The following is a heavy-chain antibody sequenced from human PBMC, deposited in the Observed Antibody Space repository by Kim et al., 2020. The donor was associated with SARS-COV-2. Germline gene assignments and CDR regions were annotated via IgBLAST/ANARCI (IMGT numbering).Heavy chain of an antibody. J-gene: IGHJ4*02. Sequence: SETLSLTCAVSGGTISSSNWCRWLRQPPGKLVWLTGVIYHSGTTNYNPSLKSRVTISVDKSKNQLSLKLSSVTAADTAVYYCARAGYFDAWEWGQGTLVTVSS. D-gene: IGHD3-3*01. CDR3: ARAGYFDAWE. CDR1: GGTISSSNW. V-gene: IGHV4-4*02. CDR2: IYHSGTT.